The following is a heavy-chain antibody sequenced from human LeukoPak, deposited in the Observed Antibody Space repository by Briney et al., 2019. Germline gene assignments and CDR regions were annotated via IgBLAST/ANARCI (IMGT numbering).Heavy chain of an antibody. CDR3: ARDTFYSSGVYGLDV. V-gene: IGHV3-33*01. J-gene: IGHJ6*02. CDR1: GFIFSSYG. Sequence: GRSLRLSCAASGFIFSSYGMHSVRQPPGKGLECVAVIYYDVSNKYYADSVRGRFTISRDNSQNTLFLQMCILRAEDTAVYYCARDTFYSSGVYGLDVWGQGTTVTVSS. D-gene: IGHD3-22*01. CDR2: IYYDVSNK.